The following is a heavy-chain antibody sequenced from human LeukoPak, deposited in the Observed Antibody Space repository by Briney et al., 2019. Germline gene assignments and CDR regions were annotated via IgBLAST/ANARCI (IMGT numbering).Heavy chain of an antibody. J-gene: IGHJ4*02. V-gene: IGHV3-30*18. CDR2: ISYDGSNK. CDR3: AKIPNSGSYDY. CDR1: GFTFSSYG. Sequence: PGGSLRLSCAASGFTFSSYGMHWVRQAPGKGLEWVAVISYDGSNKYYADSVKGRFTISRDNSKNTLYLQMNSLRAEDTAVYYCAKIPNSGSYDYWGQGTLVTVSS. D-gene: IGHD1-26*01.